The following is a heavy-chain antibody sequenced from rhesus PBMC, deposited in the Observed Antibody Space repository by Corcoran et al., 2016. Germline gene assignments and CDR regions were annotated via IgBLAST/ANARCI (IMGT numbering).Heavy chain of an antibody. J-gene: IGHJ4*01. CDR2: IYGSSGST. CDR3: ARGTYYYDSGYSDY. V-gene: IGHV4-76*01. CDR1: GGSISSGYD. Sequence: QVQLQESGPGVVKPSETLSLTCAVSGGSISSGYDWSWIRQRPGKELEWFVYIYGSSGSTNSNPSRKNRVTISKDASKNQFSLKLSSVTAADPAVYYCARGTYYYDSGYSDYWVQGVLVTVSS. D-gene: IGHD3-28*01.